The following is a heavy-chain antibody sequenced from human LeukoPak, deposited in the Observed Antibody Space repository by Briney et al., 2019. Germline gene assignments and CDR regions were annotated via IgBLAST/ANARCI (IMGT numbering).Heavy chain of an antibody. CDR2: INPDGSMR. J-gene: IGHJ4*02. CDR1: GFTFSTYW. V-gene: IGHV3-7*01. D-gene: IGHD6-19*01. CDR3: AKDEGSGWFDY. Sequence: GGSLRLSCVVSGFTFSTYWMSWVRQAPGKGLEWVANINPDGSMRAYVDSLKGRFTISRDNAKNSLYLQMISLSAEDTAVYYCAKDEGSGWFDYWGQGTLVTVSS.